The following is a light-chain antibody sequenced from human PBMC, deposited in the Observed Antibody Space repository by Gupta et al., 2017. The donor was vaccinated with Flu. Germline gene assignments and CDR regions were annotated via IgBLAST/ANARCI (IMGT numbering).Light chain of an antibody. CDR2: DAS. V-gene: IGKV1-39*01. Sequence: DIQMTQSPSSLSASIGDRVTIPCRTSQSIGSYLNWYQQKLGKAPKFLIYDASTLQRGVQSRGSGSGSGTDVTLTISSLQPEDFETDYCKQSANVPATCGQVTKVEV. CDR3: KQSANVPAT. J-gene: IGKJ1*01. CDR1: QSIGSY.